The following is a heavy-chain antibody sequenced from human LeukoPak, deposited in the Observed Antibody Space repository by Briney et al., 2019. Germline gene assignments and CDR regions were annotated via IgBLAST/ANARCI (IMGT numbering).Heavy chain of an antibody. D-gene: IGHD1-7*01. J-gene: IGHJ2*01. V-gene: IGHV1-2*02. CDR2: INTKSGGT. CDR1: GYTFTGYY. CDR3: ARDGGGNYPHWYFDL. Sequence: ASVKVSCKASGYTFTGYYMHWVRQAPGQGLECMGWINTKSGGTNYAQKFQGRVTLTRDTSISTPYMELSRLRSDDTAVYYCARDGGGNYPHWYFDLWGRGILVTVSS.